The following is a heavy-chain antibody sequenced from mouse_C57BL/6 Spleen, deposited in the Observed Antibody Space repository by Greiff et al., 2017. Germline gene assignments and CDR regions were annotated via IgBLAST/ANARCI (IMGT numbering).Heavy chain of an antibody. CDR2: IDPENGDT. CDR1: GFNIKDDY. V-gene: IGHV14-4*01. D-gene: IGHD1-1*01. Sequence: EVQLQQSGAELVRPGASVKLSCTASGFNIKDDYMHRVKQRPEQGLEWIGWIDPENGDTEYASKFQGKATITADTSSNTAYLQLSSLTSEDTAVYYCTSYYYAAGAYWGQGTLVTVSA. J-gene: IGHJ3*01. CDR3: TSYYYAAGAY.